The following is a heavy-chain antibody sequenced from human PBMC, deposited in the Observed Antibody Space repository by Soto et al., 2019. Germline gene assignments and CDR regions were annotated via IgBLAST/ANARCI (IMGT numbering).Heavy chain of an antibody. Sequence: GGSLRLSCAASGFTFSSYEMNWVRQAPGKGLEWVSYISSSGSTIYYADSVKGRFTISRDNAKNSLYLQMNSLRAEDTAVYYCARFPHIALLSGKYYFDFWGQGTLVTVSA. CDR1: GFTFSSYE. CDR2: ISSSGSTI. V-gene: IGHV3-48*03. J-gene: IGHJ4*02. CDR3: ARFPHIALLSGKYYFDF. D-gene: IGHD5-12*01.